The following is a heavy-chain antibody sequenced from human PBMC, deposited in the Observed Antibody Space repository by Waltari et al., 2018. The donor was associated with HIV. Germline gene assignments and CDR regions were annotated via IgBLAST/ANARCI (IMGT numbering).Heavy chain of an antibody. CDR3: AKSAVVTTWYYFDS. J-gene: IGHJ4*01. V-gene: IGHV3-23*01. Sequence: APGKGLEWVSSISGRGVSTYYADSVQGRFTISRDNSKNTLYLQMSSLRVDDTAVYYCAKSAVVTTWYYFDSWGHGTLVTVSS. D-gene: IGHD2-21*02. CDR2: ISGRGVST.